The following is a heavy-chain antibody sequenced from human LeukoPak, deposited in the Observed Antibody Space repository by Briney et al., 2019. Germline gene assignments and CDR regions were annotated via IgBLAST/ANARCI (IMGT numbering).Heavy chain of an antibody. V-gene: IGHV3-11*01. CDR2: LSGGGDSK. Sequence: GGSLRLSCAASGFTFSDYYMSWIRQAPGKGLEWVSDLSGGGDSKFYADSVKGRFTISRDNAKKSLYLQLSSLRAEDTAVYYCARRAYSNHFFDYWGQGTLVTVSS. D-gene: IGHD4-11*01. CDR1: GFTFSDYY. CDR3: ARRAYSNHFFDY. J-gene: IGHJ4*02.